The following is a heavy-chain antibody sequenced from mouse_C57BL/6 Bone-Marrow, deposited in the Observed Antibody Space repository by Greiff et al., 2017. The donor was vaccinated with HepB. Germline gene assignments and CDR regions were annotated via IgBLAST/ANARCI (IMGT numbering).Heavy chain of an antibody. CDR3: ARSGQLRLRPFAY. Sequence: VQLQQPGAELVMPGASVKLSCKASGYTFTSYWMHWVKQRPGQGLEWIGEIDPSDSYTNYNQKFKGKSTLTVDKSSSTAYMQLSSLTSEDSAVYYCARSGQLRLRPFAYWGQGTLVTVSA. CDR2: IDPSDSYT. D-gene: IGHD3-2*02. CDR1: GYTFTSYW. J-gene: IGHJ3*01. V-gene: IGHV1-69*01.